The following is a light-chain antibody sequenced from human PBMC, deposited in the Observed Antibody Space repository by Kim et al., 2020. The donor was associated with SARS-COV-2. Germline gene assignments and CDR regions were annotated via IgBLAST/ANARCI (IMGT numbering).Light chain of an antibody. V-gene: IGKV3-11*01. Sequence: LSAGERAPLSCRASQSVSGYLAWYQQKPGQTPRLLIYDASNRATGIPARFSGRVSGTDFTLTISSLEPEDFAVYYCQHRSNWPLTFGGGTKVDIK. CDR1: QSVSGY. CDR2: DAS. J-gene: IGKJ4*01. CDR3: QHRSNWPLT.